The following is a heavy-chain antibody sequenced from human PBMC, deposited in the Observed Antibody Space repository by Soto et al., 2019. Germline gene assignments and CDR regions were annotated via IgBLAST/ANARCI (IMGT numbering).Heavy chain of an antibody. Sequence: SETLSLTCAVSSGSIDNVYWWSWVRQSPGKGLEWIGETYYDGSTNYNPSLKSRVTISVDTSKNQFSLKLSSVTAADTAVYYCARAIGGTAWGDYYYYGMDVWGQGTTVTVSS. CDR2: TYYDGST. CDR1: SGSIDNVYW. J-gene: IGHJ6*02. CDR3: ARAIGGTAWGDYYYYGMDV. D-gene: IGHD2-15*01. V-gene: IGHV4-4*02.